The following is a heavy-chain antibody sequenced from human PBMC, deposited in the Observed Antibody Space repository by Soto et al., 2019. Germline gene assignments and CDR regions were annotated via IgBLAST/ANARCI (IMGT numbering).Heavy chain of an antibody. CDR2: IYPGDSDT. D-gene: IGHD4-4*01. CDR1: GYSFISHW. J-gene: IGHJ4*02. CDR3: VRRGDDYSLDY. Sequence: PGESLKISCKGSGYSFISHWIAWVRQMPGRGLEWMGIIYPGDSDTRYSPSFLGQVTISADKSLSTVYLQWSSLKASDAAIYVCVRRGDDYSLDYCGQGTLVTVSS. V-gene: IGHV5-51*01.